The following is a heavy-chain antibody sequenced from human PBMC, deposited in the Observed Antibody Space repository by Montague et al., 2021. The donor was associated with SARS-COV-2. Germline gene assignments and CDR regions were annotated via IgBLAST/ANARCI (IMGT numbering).Heavy chain of an antibody. CDR2: IDPSDSYT. J-gene: IGHJ4*02. CDR1: GYIFISHW. Sequence: QSEAEVKKPGESLRISCKVSGYIFISHWITWVRQMPGKGLEWMGRIDPSDSYTNYSPSFQGHVSISVDKSISTAYLQWSSLKASDTATYYCARRGRPYSGYTTGYFDYWGQGTLVTVSS. D-gene: IGHD5-12*01. CDR3: ARRGRPYSGYTTGYFDY. V-gene: IGHV5-10-1*01.